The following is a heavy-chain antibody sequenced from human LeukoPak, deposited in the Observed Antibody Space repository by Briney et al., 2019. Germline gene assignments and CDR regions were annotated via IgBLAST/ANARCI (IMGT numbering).Heavy chain of an antibody. J-gene: IGHJ6*02. V-gene: IGHV1-3*01. D-gene: IGHD3-10*01. CDR1: GYTFTSYA. CDR3: AREIGMVRGAYYYGMDV. CDR2: INAGNGNT. Sequence: ASVKVSCKASGYTFTSYAMHWVRQAPGQRLEWMGWINAGNGNTKYSQKFQGRVTITADESTSTAYMELSSLRSEDTAVYYCAREIGMVRGAYYYGMDVWGQGTTVTVSS.